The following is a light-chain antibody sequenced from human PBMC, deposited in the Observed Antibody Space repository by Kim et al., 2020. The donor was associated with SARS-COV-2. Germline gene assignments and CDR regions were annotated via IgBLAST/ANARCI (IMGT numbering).Light chain of an antibody. V-gene: IGKV3-11*01. Sequence: EVVLTQSPATLSLSPGETATLSCRASQSVDIYVGWYQQKPGQPPRLLIYDGSIRATGIPGRFSGSGSGTDFTLTISSLEPEDFAVYFCQQRKYWPPLTFGGGTKVEIK. CDR2: DGS. J-gene: IGKJ4*01. CDR1: QSVDIY. CDR3: QQRKYWPPLT.